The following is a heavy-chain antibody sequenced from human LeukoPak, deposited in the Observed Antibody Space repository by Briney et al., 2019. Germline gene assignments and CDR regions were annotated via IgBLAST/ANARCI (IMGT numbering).Heavy chain of an antibody. CDR1: GFTFSSYA. V-gene: IGHV3-30-3*01. D-gene: IGHD3-16*01. CDR3: ARDLQYDYVWGPYDY. J-gene: IGHJ4*02. CDR2: ISYDGSNK. Sequence: PGGSLRLSCAASGFTFSSYAMHWVRQAPGKGLEWVAVISYDGSNKYYAGSVKGRFTISRDNSKNTLYLQMNSLRAEDTAVYYCARDLQYDYVWGPYDYWGQGTLVTVSS.